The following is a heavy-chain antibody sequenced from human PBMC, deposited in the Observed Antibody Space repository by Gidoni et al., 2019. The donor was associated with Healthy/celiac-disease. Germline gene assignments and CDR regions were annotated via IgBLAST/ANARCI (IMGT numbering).Heavy chain of an antibody. D-gene: IGHD3-3*01. V-gene: IGHV3-30-3*01. CDR1: GFPFSSYA. Sequence: QVQLVESGGGVVQPGRSLRRSCAASGFPFSSYAMLWVRQAPGKGLEWVAVISYDGSNKYYADSVKGRFTISRDNAKNTLYLQMNSLRAEDTAVYYCAREVGSTQPPYDFWSGYYYWGQGTLVTVSS. CDR3: AREVGSTQPPYDFWSGYYY. CDR2: ISYDGSNK. J-gene: IGHJ4*02.